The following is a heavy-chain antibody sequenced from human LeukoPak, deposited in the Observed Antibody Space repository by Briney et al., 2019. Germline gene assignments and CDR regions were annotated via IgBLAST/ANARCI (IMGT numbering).Heavy chain of an antibody. CDR1: GLTFSDYY. CDR3: ARNLGSDYYYGMDV. D-gene: IGHD3-16*01. Sequence: GGSLRLSCAASGLTFSDYYMSWTRQAPGKGLEWVSYITSSSSYTNYADSVKGRFTISRDNAKNSLYLQMNRLRAEDTAVYYCARNLGSDYYYGMDVWGQGTTVTVSS. J-gene: IGHJ6*02. V-gene: IGHV3-11*03. CDR2: ITSSSSYT.